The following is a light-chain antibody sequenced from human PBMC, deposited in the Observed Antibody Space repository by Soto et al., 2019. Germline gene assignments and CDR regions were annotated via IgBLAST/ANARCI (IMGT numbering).Light chain of an antibody. V-gene: IGLV2-11*01. CDR2: DVS. CDR1: SGDVGYYNY. Sequence: QSALTQPRSVSGSPGQSVTISCTGTSGDVGYYNYVSWYQQHPGKAPKVMIYDVSERSSGVPDRFSGSKSGNTASLTISGLQAEDEADYYCCSYAGSPRYVCGPGTKLTVL. CDR3: CSYAGSPRYV. J-gene: IGLJ1*01.